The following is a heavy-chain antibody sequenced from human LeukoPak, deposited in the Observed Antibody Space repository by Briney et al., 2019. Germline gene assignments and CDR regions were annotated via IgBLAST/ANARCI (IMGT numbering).Heavy chain of an antibody. Sequence: PETLSLTCTVSGGSISSSSYYWGWIRQPPGKGLEWIGYIYYSGSTNYNPSLKSRVTISVDTSMNQFSLKLSSVTAADTAVYYCARGSRGYSYGWGQGTLVTVSS. CDR1: GGSISSSSYY. V-gene: IGHV4-61*05. D-gene: IGHD5-18*01. J-gene: IGHJ4*02. CDR3: ARGSRGYSYG. CDR2: IYYSGST.